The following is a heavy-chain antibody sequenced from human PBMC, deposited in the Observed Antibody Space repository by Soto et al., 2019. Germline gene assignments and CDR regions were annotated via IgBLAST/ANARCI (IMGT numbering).Heavy chain of an antibody. CDR2: INHSGST. Sequence: PSETLSLTCAVYGGSFSGYYWSWIRQPPGKGLEWIGEINHSGSTNYNPSLKSRVTISVDTSKNQFSLKLSSVTAADTAVYYCARGGPYYDILTGYQPIDYWGQGTLVTVSS. J-gene: IGHJ4*02. D-gene: IGHD3-9*01. CDR3: ARGGPYYDILTGYQPIDY. CDR1: GGSFSGYY. V-gene: IGHV4-34*01.